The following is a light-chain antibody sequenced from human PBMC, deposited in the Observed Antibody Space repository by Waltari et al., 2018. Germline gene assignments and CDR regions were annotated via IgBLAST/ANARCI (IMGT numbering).Light chain of an antibody. CDR1: QSLLHSNGNTY. V-gene: IGKV2D-29*02. Sequence: DIVMTQTPLSLSVTPGEPASISCRSSQSLLHSNGNTYLHWYLQKPGQSPRLLINKVTNRESGVPDRLSGSGSGTDFTLKISRVEPEDGGVYYCMQSTKDPYSFGQGTKVEIK. CDR3: MQSTKDPYS. CDR2: KVT. J-gene: IGKJ2*03.